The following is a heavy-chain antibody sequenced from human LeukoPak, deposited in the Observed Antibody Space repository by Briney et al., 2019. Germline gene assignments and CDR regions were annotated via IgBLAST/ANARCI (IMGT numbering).Heavy chain of an antibody. D-gene: IGHD6-6*01. J-gene: IGHJ4*02. V-gene: IGHV4-34*12. Sequence: SETLSLTCAVYGGSFSGYYWSWIRQIPGKGLEWIGEIIHSGSTNYSPSLKSRVTISLDAAKSQFSLRLTSVAAADTAVYYCAGYSGSPRYFDYWGQGTLVTVSS. CDR2: IIHSGST. CDR3: AGYSGSPRYFDY. CDR1: GGSFSGYY.